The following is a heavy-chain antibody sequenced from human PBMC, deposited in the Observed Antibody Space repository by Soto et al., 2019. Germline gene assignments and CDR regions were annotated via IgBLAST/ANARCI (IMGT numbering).Heavy chain of an antibody. CDR2: IFHSGSS. D-gene: IGHD6-19*01. Sequence: AETLSLTCTVSGGSVTGFYWSWIRQPPGKRLEWIGYIFHSGSSNYNPSLKSRVTISVDTSKSQVSLRLTSVTAADTAVYYCARGPGLGVALIYYRGRGTPVPGSS. J-gene: IGHJ4*02. CDR3: ARGPGLGVALIYY. V-gene: IGHV4-59*02. CDR1: GGSVTGFY.